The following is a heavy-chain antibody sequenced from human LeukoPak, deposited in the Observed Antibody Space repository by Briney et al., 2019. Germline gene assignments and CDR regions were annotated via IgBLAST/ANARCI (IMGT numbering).Heavy chain of an antibody. V-gene: IGHV4-39*01. Sequence: SETLSLTCTVSGGSISSSSNYWGWVRQPPGKGLEWIGTVYSTGSTAYSNPSLKSRVTISVDTSKNQFSLKLSSVTAADTAVYYCARHEEEDGYNAKTIDYWGQGTLVTVSS. D-gene: IGHD5-24*01. CDR1: GGSISSSSNY. J-gene: IGHJ4*02. CDR3: ARHEEEDGYNAKTIDY. CDR2: VYSTGSTA.